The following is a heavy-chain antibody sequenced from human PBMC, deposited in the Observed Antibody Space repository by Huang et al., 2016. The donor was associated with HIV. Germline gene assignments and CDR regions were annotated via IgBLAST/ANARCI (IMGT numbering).Heavy chain of an antibody. CDR3: ARDATKNPRGWFDP. V-gene: IGHV4-34*02. Sequence: QVHLQQWGAGLLKSAETLSLTCAVYGGSLSGYYWSWLRQTPGKGLEWIGESYHLGRPNYNPSLKSRVSISMDGSKKQFSLKLRSISDADTAVYFCARDATKNPRGWFDPWGQGTLVTVSS. CDR2: SYHLGRP. CDR1: GGSLSGYY. D-gene: IGHD3-10*01. J-gene: IGHJ5*02.